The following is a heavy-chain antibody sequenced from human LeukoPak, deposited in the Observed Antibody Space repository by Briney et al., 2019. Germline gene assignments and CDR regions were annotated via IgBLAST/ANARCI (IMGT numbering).Heavy chain of an antibody. CDR2: ISGSGGST. V-gene: IGHV3-23*01. D-gene: IGHD3-10*01. CDR3: AKAKSAMVRGAPSYYYYGMDV. J-gene: IGHJ6*02. CDR1: GFTFSSYA. Sequence: PGGSLRLSCAASGFTFSSYAMSWVRQAPGKGLEWVSAISGSGGSTYYADSVKGRFTISRDNSKNTLYLQMNSLRAEDTAVYYCAKAKSAMVRGAPSYYYYGMDVWGQGTTVTVSS.